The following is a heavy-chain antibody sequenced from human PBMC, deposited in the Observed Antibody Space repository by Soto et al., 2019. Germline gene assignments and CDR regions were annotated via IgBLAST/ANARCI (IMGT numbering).Heavy chain of an antibody. CDR3: ARSGSYFRW. CDR2: ISSSGSTI. V-gene: IGHV3-48*03. Sequence: PGGSLRLSCAASGFTFSSYEMNWVRQAPGQGLEWVSYISSSGSTIYYADSVKGRFTISRDNAKNSMYLQMDSLRAEDTAVYYCARSGSYFRWGGQGTLVTVSS. CDR1: GFTFSSYE. J-gene: IGHJ4*02. D-gene: IGHD1-26*01.